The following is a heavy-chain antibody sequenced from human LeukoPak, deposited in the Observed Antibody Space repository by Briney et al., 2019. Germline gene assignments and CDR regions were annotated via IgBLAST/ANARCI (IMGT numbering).Heavy chain of an antibody. V-gene: IGHV1-8*03. Sequence: GASVKVSCKASGYTFTSYDINRVRQATGQGLEWMGWMNPNSGNTGYAQKFQGRVTITRNTSISTAYMELSSLRSEDTAVYFCARSNYGGKRWFDPWGQGTLVIVSS. J-gene: IGHJ5*02. CDR2: MNPNSGNT. CDR1: GYTFTSYD. D-gene: IGHD4-23*01. CDR3: ARSNYGGKRWFDP.